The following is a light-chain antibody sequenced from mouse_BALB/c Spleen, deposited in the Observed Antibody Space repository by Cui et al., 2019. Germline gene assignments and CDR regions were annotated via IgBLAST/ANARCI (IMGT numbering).Light chain of an antibody. CDR2: STS. V-gene: IGKV4-79*01. CDR1: SSVSSSY. CDR3: HQWSSYPPT. J-gene: IGKJ4*01. Sequence: QIVLTQSPAIMSASPGEKVTLTCSASSSVSSSYLYWYQQKPGSSPKLWMYSTSNLASGVPARFSGSGSGTSYSLTISSMEAEDAASYFCHQWSSYPPTFGSGTKLEIK.